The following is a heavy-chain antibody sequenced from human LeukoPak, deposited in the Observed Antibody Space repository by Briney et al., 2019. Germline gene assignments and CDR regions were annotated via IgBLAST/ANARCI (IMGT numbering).Heavy chain of an antibody. V-gene: IGHV3-30-3*01. CDR1: GFTFSDYA. J-gene: IGHJ3*02. CDR3: ARVSAVAATPGAFDI. CDR2: TSYDGNYK. Sequence: GGSLRLSCAASGFTFSDYAMHWVRQAPGKGLDWVAVTSYDGNYKYYTDSVKGRFTISGDNSKNTLYLQMNSLRTEDTAVYYCARVSAVAATPGAFDIWGRGTMVTVSS. D-gene: IGHD6-19*01.